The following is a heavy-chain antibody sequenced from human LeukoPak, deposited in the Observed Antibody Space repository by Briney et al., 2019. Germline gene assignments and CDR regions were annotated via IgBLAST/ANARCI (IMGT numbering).Heavy chain of an antibody. CDR2: INWNSGSI. V-gene: IGHV3-9*01. J-gene: IGHJ4*02. CDR3: AKDRYCSGGSCYWDAFDY. CDR1: GFTFDDYA. Sequence: GGSLRLSCAASGFTFDDYAMHWVRQAPGKGLEWVSGINWNSGSIGYADSVKGRFTISRDNAKNSLYLQMNSLRAEDTALYYCAKDRYCSGGSCYWDAFDYWGQGTLVTVSS. D-gene: IGHD2-15*01.